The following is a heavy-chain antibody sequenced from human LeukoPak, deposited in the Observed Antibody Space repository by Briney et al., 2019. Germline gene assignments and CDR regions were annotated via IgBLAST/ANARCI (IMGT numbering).Heavy chain of an antibody. J-gene: IGHJ6*03. CDR1: GFTFRSYR. D-gene: IGHD2-2*01. V-gene: IGHV3-7*01. CDR3: ARAGYCTSNSCYSPNFYYMDV. CDR2: IKEDANEE. Sequence: GGSLRLSCAASGFTFRSYRMSWVRQAPGKGLEWVANIKEDANEEYYVDSVRGRFIISRDNAKNSLFLQMYSLRADDTAVYYCARAGYCTSNSCYSPNFYYMDVWGKGTTVAVSS.